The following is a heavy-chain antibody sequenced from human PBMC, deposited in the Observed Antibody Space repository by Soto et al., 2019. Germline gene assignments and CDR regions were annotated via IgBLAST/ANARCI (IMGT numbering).Heavy chain of an antibody. D-gene: IGHD3-10*01. V-gene: IGHV1-8*01. CDR3: ASERGAFDI. J-gene: IGHJ3*02. CDR2: MNPNSGST. CDR1: GYTFTSYD. Sequence: QVQLVQSGAEVKKPGASVKVSCKASGYTFTSYDINWVRQANGQGLEWMGWMNPNSGSTAYAQKFQGRRPMISNTSISTAYMALSSLRSEDTAVYYCASERGAFDIWGQGTMVTVSS.